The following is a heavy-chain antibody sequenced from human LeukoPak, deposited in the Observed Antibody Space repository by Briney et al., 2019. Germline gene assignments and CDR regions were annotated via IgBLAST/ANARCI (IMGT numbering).Heavy chain of an antibody. V-gene: IGHV3-7*01. CDR3: ARLGGETTRFDL. CDR2: IKQDGNEK. Sequence: GGSLRLSCAASGFTFRSYWMSWVRQAPGRGLDWVATIKQDGNEKYYVDSVKGRFTISKDNAENSLHLQMNSLRVEDTAVYYCARLGGETTRFDLWGQGALVTVSS. CDR1: GFTFRSYW. D-gene: IGHD3-16*01. J-gene: IGHJ5*02.